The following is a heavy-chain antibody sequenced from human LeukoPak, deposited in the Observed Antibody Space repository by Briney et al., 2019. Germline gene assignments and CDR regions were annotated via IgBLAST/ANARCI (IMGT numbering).Heavy chain of an antibody. CDR1: GFTFSSYW. D-gene: IGHD3-10*01. V-gene: IGHV3-74*01. Sequence: GGSLRLSCVASGFTFSSYWMHWVRQAPGKGLVWVSRINSDGSNTTYADSVKGRFTISRDNAKNTLYLQMSSLRAEDTAVYYCARGYYGSGSYYNLFYYYMDVWGKGTTVPVSS. J-gene: IGHJ6*03. CDR3: ARGYYGSGSYYNLFYYYMDV. CDR2: INSDGSNT.